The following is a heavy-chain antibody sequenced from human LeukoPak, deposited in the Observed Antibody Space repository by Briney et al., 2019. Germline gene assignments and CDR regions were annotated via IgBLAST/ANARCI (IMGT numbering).Heavy chain of an antibody. Sequence: GGSLRLSCAASGFTFSSYAMHWVRQAPGKGLEWVAVISYDGSNKYYADSVKGRFTISRDNSKNTLYLQMNSLRAEDTAVYYCAKIYSLGEALNDYWGQGTLVTVSS. J-gene: IGHJ4*02. CDR3: AKIYSLGEALNDY. CDR2: ISYDGSNK. CDR1: GFTFSSYA. V-gene: IGHV3-30-3*01. D-gene: IGHD3-16*01.